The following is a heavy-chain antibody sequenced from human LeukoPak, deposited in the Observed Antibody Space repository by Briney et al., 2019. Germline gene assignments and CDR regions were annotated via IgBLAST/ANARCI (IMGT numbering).Heavy chain of an antibody. CDR2: IYTSGST. Sequence: PSETLSLTCTVSGGSISSYYWSWIRQPPGKGLEWIGYIYTSGSTNYNPSLKSRVTISVDTSKSQFSLKLSSVTAADTAVYYCARLGSGSYFDYWGQGTLVTVSS. J-gene: IGHJ4*02. CDR3: ARLGSGSYFDY. V-gene: IGHV4-4*09. CDR1: GGSISSYY. D-gene: IGHD1-26*01.